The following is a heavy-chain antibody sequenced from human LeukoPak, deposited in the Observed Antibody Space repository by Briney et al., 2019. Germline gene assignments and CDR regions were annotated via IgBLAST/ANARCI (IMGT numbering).Heavy chain of an antibody. CDR2: IYYSGST. D-gene: IGHD3/OR15-3a*01. V-gene: IGHV4-31*03. CDR3: GRDQDWGGRGMDV. CDR1: GGSISSGGYY. J-gene: IGHJ6*02. Sequence: SETLSLTCTVSGGSISSGGYYWSWIRQPPGKGLEWIGYIYYSGSTYYNPSLKSRVTISVDTSKNQFSLKLSSVTAADAAVYYCGRDQDWGGRGMDVWGQGTTVTVSS.